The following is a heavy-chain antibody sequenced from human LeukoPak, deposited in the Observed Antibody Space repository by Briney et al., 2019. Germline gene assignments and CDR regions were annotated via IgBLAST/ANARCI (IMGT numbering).Heavy chain of an antibody. J-gene: IGHJ4*02. CDR1: GYTFTGYY. CDR2: INPNSGGT. CDR3: ARDQPTVTYYFDY. V-gene: IGHV1-2*02. D-gene: IGHD4-11*01. Sequence: ASVKVSCKASGYTFTGYYMHWVRQAPGQGLEWMGWINPNSGGTNYAQKFQGRVTMTRDTSLSTAYMELSRLRSDDTAVYYCARDQPTVTYYFDYWGQGTLVTVSS.